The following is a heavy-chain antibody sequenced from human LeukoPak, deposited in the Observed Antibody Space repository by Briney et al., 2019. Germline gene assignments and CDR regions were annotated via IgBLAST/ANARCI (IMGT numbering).Heavy chain of an antibody. D-gene: IGHD3-10*01. Sequence: TGGSLRLSCAASGFTFSSYAMSWVRQAPGKGLEWVANIMQDGSEKYYVGSVRGRFTISRDNAKNSLYLQMNSLRAEDTAVYYCARAAYYGSQTGFQHWGQGTLVTVSS. CDR3: ARAAYYGSQTGFQH. V-gene: IGHV3-7*01. CDR2: IMQDGSEK. CDR1: GFTFSSYA. J-gene: IGHJ1*01.